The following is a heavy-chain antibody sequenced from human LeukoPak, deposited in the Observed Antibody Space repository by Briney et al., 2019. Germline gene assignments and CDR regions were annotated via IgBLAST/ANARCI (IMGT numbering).Heavy chain of an antibody. Sequence: PSETLSLTCAVYGGSFSGYYWSWIRQPPGKGLEWIGEINHSGSTNYNPSLKSRVTISVDTSKNQFSLKLSSVTAADTAVYYCARVWFGQMGYYYGMDVWGQGTTVTVSS. CDR1: GGSFSGYY. CDR3: ARVWFGQMGYYYGMDV. V-gene: IGHV4-34*01. D-gene: IGHD3-10*01. J-gene: IGHJ6*02. CDR2: INHSGST.